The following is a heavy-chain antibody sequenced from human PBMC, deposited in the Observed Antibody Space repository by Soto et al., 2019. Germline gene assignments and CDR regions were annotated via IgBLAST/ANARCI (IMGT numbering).Heavy chain of an antibody. V-gene: IGHV3-30*18. D-gene: IGHD3-9*01. CDR2: ISYDGSNK. CDR1: GFTFSSYG. CDR3: AKDLLTLRYFDWLFDY. J-gene: IGHJ4*02. Sequence: QVQLVESGGGVVQPGRSLRLSCAASGFTFSSYGMHWVRQAPGKGLEWVAVISYDGSNKYYADSVKGRFTISRDNSKNTLYLQMNSLRAEDTAVYYCAKDLLTLRYFDWLFDYWGQGTLVTVSS.